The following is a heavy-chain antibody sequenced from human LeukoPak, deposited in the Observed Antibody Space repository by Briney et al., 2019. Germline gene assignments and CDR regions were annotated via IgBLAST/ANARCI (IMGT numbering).Heavy chain of an antibody. D-gene: IGHD1-14*01. CDR3: ARLLPEDQH. Sequence: PGGSLRLSCAASGFTFSSYGMHWVRQAPGKGLEWVAVISYDGSNKYYADSVKGRFTISRDNSKNTLYLQMNSMRAEDTAVYYCARLLPEDQHWGQGTLVTVSS. J-gene: IGHJ1*01. CDR1: GFTFSSYG. V-gene: IGHV3-30*03. CDR2: ISYDGSNK.